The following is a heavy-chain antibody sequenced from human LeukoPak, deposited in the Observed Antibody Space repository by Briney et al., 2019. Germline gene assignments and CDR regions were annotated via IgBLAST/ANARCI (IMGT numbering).Heavy chain of an antibody. D-gene: IGHD3-10*01. V-gene: IGHV3-23*01. CDR1: GFTFNIYA. CDR3: ASPKYGSGSYLDSPFDY. CDR2: ITGSGGST. J-gene: IGHJ4*02. Sequence: GGPLRLLCAASGFTFNIYAMRCPPHARGGAGEGVSAITGSGGSTYCADSVKGRFTLSRDNSKNTLYLQMNSLRAEDTAVYYCASPKYGSGSYLDSPFDYWGQGTLVTVSS.